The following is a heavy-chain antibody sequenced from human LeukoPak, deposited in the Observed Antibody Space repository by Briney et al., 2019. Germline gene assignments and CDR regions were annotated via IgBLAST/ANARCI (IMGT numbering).Heavy chain of an antibody. D-gene: IGHD6-25*01. Sequence: GGSLRLSCAASRFTFSTYSMNWVRQAPGKGLEWLSYIGRSASAIHYADSVKGRFTISRDNAENSLYLQMNSLRAEDTAVYYCARDGTPHYTTGWVFFDYWGQGTLVTVSS. CDR3: ARDGTPHYTTGWVFFDY. CDR1: RFTFSTYS. CDR2: IGRSASAI. J-gene: IGHJ4*02. V-gene: IGHV3-48*04.